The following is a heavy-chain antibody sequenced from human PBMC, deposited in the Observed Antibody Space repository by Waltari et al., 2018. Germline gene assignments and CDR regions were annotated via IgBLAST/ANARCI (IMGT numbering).Heavy chain of an antibody. V-gene: IGHV3-48*03. Sequence: EVQLVESGGGLVQPGGSLRLSCAASVLTCSSYELNWVRQAPGKGLEWVSYISSSGSTIYYADSVKGRFTISRDNAKNSLYLQMNSLRAEDTAVYYCARADKLLVGYDSSGYLFDPWGQGTLVTVSS. CDR1: VLTCSSYE. D-gene: IGHD3-22*01. J-gene: IGHJ5*02. CDR3: ARADKLLVGYDSSGYLFDP. CDR2: ISSSGSTI.